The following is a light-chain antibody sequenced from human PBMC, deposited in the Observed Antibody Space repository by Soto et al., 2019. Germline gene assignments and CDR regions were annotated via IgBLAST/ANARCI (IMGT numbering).Light chain of an antibody. J-gene: IGKJ1*01. CDR2: AAS. Sequence: EIVLTQSPGTLSLSPGERATLSCRASQSVSSNYLAWYQQKRGQAPRLLIYAASNGDTGIPDRFHGSGSGTEFTLTISRLEPEDFAVYHCQNYGSSPWTFGQGTKVEIK. CDR3: QNYGSSPWT. V-gene: IGKV3-20*01. CDR1: QSVSSNY.